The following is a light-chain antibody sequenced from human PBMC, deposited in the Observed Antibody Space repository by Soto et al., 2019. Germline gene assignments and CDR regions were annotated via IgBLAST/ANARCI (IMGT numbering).Light chain of an antibody. V-gene: IGKV3-20*01. J-gene: IGKJ4*01. CDR2: GAS. CDR1: QSVGSGY. Sequence: EIVLTQSPGTLSLSPGERATLSCRASQSVGSGYLAWYQQKPGQAPRLLIYGASNRATGIPDRFSGSGSGTEFTLTINSLQSEDFAVYYCQRYNNWPLTFGGGTKVDIK. CDR3: QRYNNWPLT.